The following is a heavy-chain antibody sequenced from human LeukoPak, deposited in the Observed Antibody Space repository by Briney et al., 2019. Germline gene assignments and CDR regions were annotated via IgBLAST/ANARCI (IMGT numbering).Heavy chain of an antibody. CDR1: GGSFSSIGNY. Sequence: TSETLSLTCTVSGGSFSSIGNYWGRLPQPQGKGLEWIGGIYYSGSTYSNPSPKSRVTISVDTSKTQFPLKLSSVTAAHTAVYYCARQHWAMSDFDYWGQGTLVTVS. CDR3: ARQHWAMSDFDY. V-gene: IGHV4-39*01. D-gene: IGHD2-2*01. J-gene: IGHJ4*02. CDR2: IYYSGST.